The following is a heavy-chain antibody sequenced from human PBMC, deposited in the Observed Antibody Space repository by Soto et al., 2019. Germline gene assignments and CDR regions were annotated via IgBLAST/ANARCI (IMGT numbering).Heavy chain of an antibody. J-gene: IGHJ4*02. D-gene: IGHD6-19*01. V-gene: IGHV2-5*01. CDR1: GFSLSTSGVG. Sequence: SGPTLVNRTHTLTLTCTFCGFSLSTSGVGVGWIRQPPGKALEWLALIYWNDDKRYSPSLKSRLTITKDTSKNQVVLTMTNMDPLDTATCYCAQSLRAVAGTRRPGYFDYWGQGTLVTVCS. CDR2: IYWNDDK. CDR3: AQSLRAVAGTRRPGYFDY.